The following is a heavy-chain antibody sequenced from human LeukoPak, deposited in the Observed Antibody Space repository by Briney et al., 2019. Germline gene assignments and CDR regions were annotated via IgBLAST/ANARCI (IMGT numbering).Heavy chain of an antibody. V-gene: IGHV3-21*01. CDR1: GFTFSSYS. CDR3: ARDGIGPYDSSGYYPYWYFDL. D-gene: IGHD3-22*01. CDR2: ISSSSSYI. Sequence: GGSLRLSCAASGFTFSSYSMNWVRQAPGKGLEWVSSISSSSSYIYYADSVKGRFTISRDNAKNSLYLQMNSLRAEDTAVYYCARDGIGPYDSSGYYPYWYFDLWGRGTLVTVSS. J-gene: IGHJ2*01.